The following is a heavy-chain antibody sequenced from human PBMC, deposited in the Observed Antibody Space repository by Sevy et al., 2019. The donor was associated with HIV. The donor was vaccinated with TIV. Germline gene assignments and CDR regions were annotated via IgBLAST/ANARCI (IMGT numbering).Heavy chain of an antibody. Sequence: SETLSLTCTISGASISSSYRSWIRQSPGKGLEWIGNLRHSGSTHFNPSLSSRVTISLDRSKNQFSLSLTSVTAADTAVYFCARLQDYGSGSFSPWFGPWGQGILVTVSS. CDR2: LRHSGST. D-gene: IGHD3-10*01. V-gene: IGHV4-59*01. CDR1: GASISSSY. CDR3: ARLQDYGSGSFSPWFGP. J-gene: IGHJ5*02.